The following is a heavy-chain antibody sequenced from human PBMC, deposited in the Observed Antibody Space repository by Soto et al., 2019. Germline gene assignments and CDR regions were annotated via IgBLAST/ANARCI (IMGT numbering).Heavy chain of an antibody. V-gene: IGHV1-69*02. CDR1: GGTFSSYS. CDR2: VIPILGMA. Sequence: QVQLVQSGAEVKKPGSSVKVSCEASGGTFSSYSFSWVRQAPGQGLEWMGRVIPILGMANYAQKFQGRVTITADKSPSTXYXWMSGLRSEDTAVYYCARGGAVVVPGAVDRHNWFDPWGQGTLVTVSS. J-gene: IGHJ5*02. CDR3: ARGGAVVVPGAVDRHNWFDP. D-gene: IGHD2-2*01.